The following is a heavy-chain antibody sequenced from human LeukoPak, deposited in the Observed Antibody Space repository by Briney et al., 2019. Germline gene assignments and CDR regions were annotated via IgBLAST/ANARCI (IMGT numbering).Heavy chain of an antibody. D-gene: IGHD3-22*01. J-gene: IGHJ4*02. CDR2: INPNSGGT. Sequence: ASVKVSCNASGYTFTGYYMHWVRQAPGQGLEWMGWINPNSGGTNYAQKFQGRVTMTRDTSISTAYMELSRLRSDDTAAYYCARGHYYDSPPLGDYWGQGTLVTVSS. V-gene: IGHV1-2*02. CDR1: GYTFTGYY. CDR3: ARGHYYDSPPLGDY.